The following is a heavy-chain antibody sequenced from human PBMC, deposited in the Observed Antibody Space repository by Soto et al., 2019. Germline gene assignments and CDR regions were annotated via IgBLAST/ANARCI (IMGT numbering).Heavy chain of an antibody. V-gene: IGHV4-34*01. CDR1: GGSFSGYY. J-gene: IGHJ3*02. CDR3: ARVGITIFGVVIGAFDI. Sequence: SETLSLTCAVYGGSFSGYYWSWIRQPPGKGLEWIGEINHSGSTNYNPSLKSRVTISVDTSKNQFSLKLSSVTAADTAVYYCARVGITIFGVVIGAFDIWGQGTMVTVSS. CDR2: INHSGST. D-gene: IGHD3-3*01.